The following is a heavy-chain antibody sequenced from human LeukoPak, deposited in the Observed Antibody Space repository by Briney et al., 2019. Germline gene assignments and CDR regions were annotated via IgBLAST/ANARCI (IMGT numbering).Heavy chain of an antibody. CDR2: IKQDGSER. V-gene: IGHV3-7*03. CDR3: AKPRLYYDSSGYGY. J-gene: IGHJ4*02. D-gene: IGHD3-22*01. Sequence: GGSLRLSCEASGFSMSVYWMSWVRQAPGKGLEWVGNIKQDGSERNYVDSVKGRFTISRDNSKNTLYLQMNSLRAEDTAVYYCAKPRLYYDSSGYGYWGQGTLVTVSS. CDR1: GFSMSVYW.